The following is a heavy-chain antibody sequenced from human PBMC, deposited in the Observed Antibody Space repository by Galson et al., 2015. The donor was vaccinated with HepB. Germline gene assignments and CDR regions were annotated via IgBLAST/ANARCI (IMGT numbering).Heavy chain of an antibody. V-gene: IGHV3-74*01. J-gene: IGHJ3*02. CDR3: ARESSRWLVRASDAFDI. Sequence: SLRLSCAASGFTFSSYWMHWVRQAPGKGLVWVSRINSDGSSTSYADSVKGRFTISRDNAKNTLYLQMNSLRAEDTAVYYCARESSRWLVRASDAFDIWGQGTMVTVSS. D-gene: IGHD6-19*01. CDR1: GFTFSSYW. CDR2: INSDGSST.